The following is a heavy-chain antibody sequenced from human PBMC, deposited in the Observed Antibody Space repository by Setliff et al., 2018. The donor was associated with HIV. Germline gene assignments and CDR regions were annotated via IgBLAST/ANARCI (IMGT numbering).Heavy chain of an antibody. CDR2: IYQSGST. V-gene: IGHV4-59*04. CDR1: GGSISNYY. J-gene: IGHJ6*03. D-gene: IGHD2-2*01. CDR3: ARHRDPPGTSWIYYYYYMDL. Sequence: SETLSLTCTVSGGSISNYYWSWIRQPPGKALEWLGSIYQSGSTSYNPSLSSRLTISVDTSKNHVSLRLSSVTAADTGVYYCARHRDPPGTSWIYYYYYMDLWGEGTTVTVSS.